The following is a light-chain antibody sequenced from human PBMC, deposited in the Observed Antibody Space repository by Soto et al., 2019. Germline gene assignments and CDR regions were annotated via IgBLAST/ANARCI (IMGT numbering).Light chain of an antibody. CDR1: QSISSY. J-gene: IGKJ1*01. V-gene: IGKV1-39*01. Sequence: DIQMTQSPSSLSASVGDRVTITCRASQSISSYLNWYQQNPGKAPKLLIYAASSLQSGVPSRFSGSGSGTDFTLTISSLQPEDFATYYCQQSYSTPWTFGQGTKVDIK. CDR2: AAS. CDR3: QQSYSTPWT.